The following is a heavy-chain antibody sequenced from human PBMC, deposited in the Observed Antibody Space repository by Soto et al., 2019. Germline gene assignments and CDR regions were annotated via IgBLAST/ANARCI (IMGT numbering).Heavy chain of an antibody. J-gene: IGHJ4*02. D-gene: IGHD3-22*01. CDR1: GFTLSDYG. Sequence: QVQLVESGGGVVQPGRSLRLSCTASGFTLSDYGMHWVRQAPGKGLEWVAVIWHDGGEKYYADSVTGRFTISRDNSKNTLQLQIDSLGTEDTALYYCARDPGRDSPIDYWGQGTLVTVSS. CDR3: ARDPGRDSPIDY. CDR2: IWHDGGEK. V-gene: IGHV3-33*01.